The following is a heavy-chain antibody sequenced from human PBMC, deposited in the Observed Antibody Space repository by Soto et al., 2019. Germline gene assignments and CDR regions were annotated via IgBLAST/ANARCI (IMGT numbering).Heavy chain of an antibody. CDR3: ARETRQLRFGYYYYMDV. CDR2: IYYSGST. Sequence: SETLSLTCTVSGGSISSGDYYWSWIRQPPGKGLEWIGYIYYSGSTYYNPSLKSRVTISVDTSKNQFSLKLSSVTAADTAVYYCARETRQLRFGYYYYMDVWGKGTTVTVSS. D-gene: IGHD3-3*01. CDR1: GGSISSGDYY. V-gene: IGHV4-30-4*01. J-gene: IGHJ6*03.